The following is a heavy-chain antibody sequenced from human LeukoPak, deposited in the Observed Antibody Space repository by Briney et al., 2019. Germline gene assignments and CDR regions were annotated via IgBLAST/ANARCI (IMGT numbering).Heavy chain of an antibody. J-gene: IGHJ4*02. V-gene: IGHV3-30*02. CDR1: GSTFSSYG. CDR3: ARGDHYYYGSGSFVDY. D-gene: IGHD3-10*01. CDR2: IRYDGSNK. Sequence: GGSLRLSCAASGSTFSSYGMHWVRQAPGKGLEWVAFIRYDGSNKYYADSVKGRFTISRDNSKNTLYLQMNSLRAEDTAVYYCARGDHYYYGSGSFVDYWGQGTLVTVSS.